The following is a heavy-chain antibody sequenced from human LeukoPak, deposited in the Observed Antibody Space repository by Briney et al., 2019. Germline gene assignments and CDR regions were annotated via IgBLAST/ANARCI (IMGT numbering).Heavy chain of an antibody. J-gene: IGHJ4*02. CDR3: ARDAFGDSSSWYEVDY. CDR2: IHHSGST. Sequence: SETLSLTCAVSGGSISSSNWWSWVRQPPGKGLEWIGEIHHSGSTNYNPSLKSRVTISVDKSKNQFSLKPSSVTAADTAVYYCARDAFGDSSSWYEVDYWGQGTLVTVSS. D-gene: IGHD6-13*01. V-gene: IGHV4-4*02. CDR1: GGSISSSNW.